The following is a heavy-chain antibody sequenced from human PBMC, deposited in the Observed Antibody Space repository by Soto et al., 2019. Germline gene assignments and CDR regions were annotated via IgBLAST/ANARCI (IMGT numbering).Heavy chain of an antibody. CDR2: INAYNGNT. Sequence: ASVKVSCKASGYTFTSYGISWVRQAPGQGLEWMGWINAYNGNTSYAQKLQGRVTMTTNTSISTAYMELSSLRSEDTAVYYCAWEYCSGGSCYLWFDPWGQGTLVTVSS. CDR3: AWEYCSGGSCYLWFDP. D-gene: IGHD2-15*01. J-gene: IGHJ5*02. V-gene: IGHV1-18*01. CDR1: GYTFTSYG.